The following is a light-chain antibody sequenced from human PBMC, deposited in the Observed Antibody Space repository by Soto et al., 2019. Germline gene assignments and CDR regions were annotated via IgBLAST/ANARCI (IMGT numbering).Light chain of an antibody. Sequence: EIVMTQSPATLSVSPGERATLSCRASQSVSSYLAWYQQKPGQPPRLLIYTTSSRATGIPARFSGSGSGTEVTLTISSLQSEDFAVYYCQQFNSWPYTFGQGTKLEIK. CDR1: QSVSSY. CDR2: TTS. CDR3: QQFNSWPYT. J-gene: IGKJ2*01. V-gene: IGKV3-15*01.